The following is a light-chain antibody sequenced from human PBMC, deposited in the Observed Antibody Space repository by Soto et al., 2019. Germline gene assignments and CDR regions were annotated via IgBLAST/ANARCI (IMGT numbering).Light chain of an antibody. Sequence: DIVMTQSPATLSVSPGERATLSCRASQSVSSNLAWYQQKPGQAPRLLIYGASTRATGIPARFSGSGSGTEFTLTISSLQSEDFAVYCCQQYNNWWTFGQGTKVEIK. CDR3: QQYNNWWT. CDR2: GAS. J-gene: IGKJ1*01. CDR1: QSVSSN. V-gene: IGKV3-15*01.